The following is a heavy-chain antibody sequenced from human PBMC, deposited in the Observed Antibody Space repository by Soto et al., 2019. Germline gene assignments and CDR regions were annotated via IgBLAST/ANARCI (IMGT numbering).Heavy chain of an antibody. CDR2: IRSKTDGETT. CDR1: GFTFINAW. D-gene: IGHD6-19*01. Sequence: EVQLVESGGGLVEPGGSLRLSCAASGFTFINAWMTWVRQAPGTGLEWVGRIRSKTDGETTDYAAPVKGRFTISRDDSKNTLYLQMTSLQTEDTAVYFCTTELGSGWSGPYFDFWGQGTLVTVSS. CDR3: TTELGSGWSGPYFDF. V-gene: IGHV3-15*07. J-gene: IGHJ4*02.